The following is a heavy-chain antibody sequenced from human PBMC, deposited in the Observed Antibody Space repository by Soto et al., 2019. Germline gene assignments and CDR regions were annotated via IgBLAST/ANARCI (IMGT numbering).Heavy chain of an antibody. Sequence: QVQLVQSGAEVKKPGSSVKVSCKASGGTFGSYAFSWLRQAPGQGLAWMGGIIPVSGAAHYAQKFQGRVTMTADESASTAYMELSSLSSQDTAVYYCATALGCRSTSCTLDYWGQGTRVIVSS. V-gene: IGHV1-69*01. D-gene: IGHD2-2*01. CDR3: ATALGCRSTSCTLDY. CDR2: IIPVSGAA. J-gene: IGHJ4*02. CDR1: GGTFGSYA.